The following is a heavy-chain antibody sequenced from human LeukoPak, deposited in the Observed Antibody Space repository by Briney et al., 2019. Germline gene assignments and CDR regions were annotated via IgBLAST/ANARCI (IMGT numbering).Heavy chain of an antibody. CDR2: IYSGGST. Sequence: PGGSLRLSCAASGFTFRSHAMSWVRRAPGRGLEWVSIIYSGGSTYYADSVKGRFTISRDTSKNTLYFQMNSLRAEDTAVYYCARAYSGSHYVGYYYGMDVRGQGTTVTVSS. V-gene: IGHV3-66*01. J-gene: IGHJ6*02. D-gene: IGHD1-26*01. CDR1: GFTFRSHA. CDR3: ARAYSGSHYVGYYYGMDV.